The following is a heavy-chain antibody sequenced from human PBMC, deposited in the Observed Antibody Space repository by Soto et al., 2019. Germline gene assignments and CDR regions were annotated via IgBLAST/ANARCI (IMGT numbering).Heavy chain of an antibody. Sequence: ASVKVSCKASGYTFTSYAMHWVRQAPGQRLEWMGWINAGNGNTKYSQKFQGRVTITRDTSASTAYMELSSLRSEDTAVYYCARVGPLMGGLDSWGQGTLVTVSS. J-gene: IGHJ4*02. V-gene: IGHV1-3*01. CDR3: ARVGPLMGGLDS. CDR1: GYTFTSYA. CDR2: INAGNGNT.